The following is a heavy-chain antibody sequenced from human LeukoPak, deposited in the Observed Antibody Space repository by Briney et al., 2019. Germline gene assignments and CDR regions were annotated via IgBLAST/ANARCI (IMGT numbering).Heavy chain of an antibody. V-gene: IGHV1-2*02. CDR2: INPKRGGT. CDR3: ARVRYDYGAKDFDY. J-gene: IGHJ4*02. Sequence: PMASVKVSCKASGYTFNDYYMHWVRQAPGQGLEWMGWINPKRGGTKYAQKFQGRVTMTRDTSISTVYMELSRLRSDDTAVYYCARVRYDYGAKDFDYWGQGTLVTVSS. CDR1: GYTFNDYY. D-gene: IGHD4-23*01.